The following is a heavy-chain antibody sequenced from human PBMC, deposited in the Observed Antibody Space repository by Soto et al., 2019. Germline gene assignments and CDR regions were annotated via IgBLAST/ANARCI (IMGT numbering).Heavy chain of an antibody. J-gene: IGHJ5*02. CDR3: ARRRGYSGYDFRVDWFDP. Sequence: PSETLSLTCAVYGGSFSGYYWSWIRQPPGKGLEWIGEINHSGSTNYNPSLKSRVTISVDTSKNQFSLKLSSVTAADTAVYYCARRRGYSGYDFRVDWFDPWGQGTLVTVSS. CDR2: INHSGST. CDR1: GGSFSGYY. V-gene: IGHV4-34*01. D-gene: IGHD5-12*01.